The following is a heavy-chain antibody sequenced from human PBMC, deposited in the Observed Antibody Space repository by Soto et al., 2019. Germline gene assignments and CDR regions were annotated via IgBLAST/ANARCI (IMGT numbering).Heavy chain of an antibody. J-gene: IGHJ4*02. CDR3: ARETYSGYIRFDY. V-gene: IGHV1-2*04. Sequence: GASVKVSCKASGYTFTGYYMHWVRQAPGQGLEWMGWINPNSGGTNYAQKFQGWVTMTRDMSISTAYMELSRLRSDDTAVYYCARETYSGYIRFDYWGQGTLVTVSS. CDR1: GYTFTGYY. D-gene: IGHD5-12*01. CDR2: INPNSGGT.